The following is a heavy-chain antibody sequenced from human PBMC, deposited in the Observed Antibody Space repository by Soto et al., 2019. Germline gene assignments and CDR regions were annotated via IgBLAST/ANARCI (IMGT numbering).Heavy chain of an antibody. J-gene: IGHJ5*02. Sequence: EVQLVESGGGLVQPGGSLRLSCAASGFTFSSYSMNWVRQAPGKGLEWVSYISSSSSTMYYADSVKGRFTISRDNAKNSLYLQMNSLRAEDTAVYYCARERRVRGGWFDPWGQGTLVTVSS. CDR1: GFTFSSYS. V-gene: IGHV3-48*01. D-gene: IGHD3-10*01. CDR3: ARERRVRGGWFDP. CDR2: ISSSSSTM.